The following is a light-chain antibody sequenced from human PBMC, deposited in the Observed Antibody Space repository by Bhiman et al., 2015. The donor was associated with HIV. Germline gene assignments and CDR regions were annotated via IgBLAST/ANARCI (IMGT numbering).Light chain of an antibody. Sequence: SYMLTQPPSVSVAPGKTATITCGGNDIGSKIVHWYQQKPGQAPLLVISYDGDRPSGIPERFSGSHSGNTATLTISRVEAGDEADYYCQVWDSSRDHMYVFGTGTKVTVV. CDR1: DIGSKI. V-gene: IGLV3-21*04. CDR2: YDG. CDR3: QVWDSSRDHMYV. J-gene: IGLJ1*01.